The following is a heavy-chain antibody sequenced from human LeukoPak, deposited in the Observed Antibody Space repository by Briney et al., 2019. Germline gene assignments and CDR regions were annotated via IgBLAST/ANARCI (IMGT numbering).Heavy chain of an antibody. CDR3: AKGVTMVRGVTFDY. Sequence: GGSLRLSCAASAFTFSSYAMSWVRQAPGKGLEWVSAISGSGGSTYYADSVKGRFTISRDNSKNTLYLQMNSLRAEDTAVYYCAKGVTMVRGVTFDYWGQGTLVTVSS. V-gene: IGHV3-23*01. CDR1: AFTFSSYA. D-gene: IGHD3-10*01. J-gene: IGHJ4*02. CDR2: ISGSGGST.